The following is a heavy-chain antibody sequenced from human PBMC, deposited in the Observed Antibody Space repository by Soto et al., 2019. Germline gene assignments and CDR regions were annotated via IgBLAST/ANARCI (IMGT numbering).Heavy chain of an antibody. CDR3: ALPVGPLVGAPADXFDP. CDR2: IVVGSGNT. D-gene: IGHD1-26*01. Sequence: SVKVSCKASGFTFTSSAMQWVRQARGQRREGIGWIVVGSGNTNYAQKFQERVTITRDMSTSTAYMELSSLRSEDTAVYYFALPVGPLVGAPADXFDPWAQGTMVTVSS. J-gene: IGHJ3*01. V-gene: IGHV1-58*02. CDR1: GFTFTSSA.